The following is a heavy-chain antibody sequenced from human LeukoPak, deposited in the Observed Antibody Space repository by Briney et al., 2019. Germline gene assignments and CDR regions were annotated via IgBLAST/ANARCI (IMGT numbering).Heavy chain of an antibody. CDR1: GGSISSSSYY. J-gene: IGHJ4*01. CDR2: IYYSGST. CDR3: ARDRDDSSGYYFDY. Sequence: MTSETLSLTCTVSGGSISSSSYYWGWIRQPPGKGLEWIGSIYYSGSTYYNPSLKSRVTISVDTSKNQFSLKLSSVTAADTAVYYCARDRDDSSGYYFDY. V-gene: IGHV4-39*07. D-gene: IGHD3-22*01.